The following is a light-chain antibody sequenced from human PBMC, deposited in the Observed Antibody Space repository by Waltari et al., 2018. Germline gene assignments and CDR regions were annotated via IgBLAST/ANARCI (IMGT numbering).Light chain of an antibody. CDR3: QSSDSSVV. CDR2: KDN. V-gene: IGLV3-25*03. Sequence: SYELTQPPSVSVSPGQTARITCSGDALPKQYAYWYQQKSGQAPVLVIYKDNERPSGIPERFSGSNSGTTVTLTISGVQAEDEADYYCQSSDSSVVFGGGTKLTVL. CDR1: ALPKQY. J-gene: IGLJ2*01.